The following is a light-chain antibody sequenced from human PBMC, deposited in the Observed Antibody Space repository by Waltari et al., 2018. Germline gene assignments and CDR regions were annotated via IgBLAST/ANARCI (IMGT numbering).Light chain of an antibody. CDR1: QSVSRY. CDR3: QHHVSLPAT. Sequence: IVFTPSPGTLSLSPAEPATLSCRASQSVSRYLAWYQQKPGQAPRLLIYGASTRATGIPDRFSGSGSGTDFSLTISRLEPEDFAVYFCQHHVSLPATFGQGTKVEIK. J-gene: IGKJ1*01. V-gene: IGKV3-20*01. CDR2: GAS.